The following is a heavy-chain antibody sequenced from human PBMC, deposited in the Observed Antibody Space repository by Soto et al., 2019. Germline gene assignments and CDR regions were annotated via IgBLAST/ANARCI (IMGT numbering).Heavy chain of an antibody. D-gene: IGHD6-19*01. CDR3: ARVHSSGWYAGY. Sequence: SETLSLTCAVYGGSFSGHYWSWIRQPPGKGLEWIGEVDHTGSTNYNPSLTGRVTISVDRSKNQFSLTLSSVTAADTAVYYSARVHSSGWYAGYWGRGTLVTVSS. J-gene: IGHJ4*02. CDR2: VDHTGST. CDR1: GGSFSGHY. V-gene: IGHV4-34*01.